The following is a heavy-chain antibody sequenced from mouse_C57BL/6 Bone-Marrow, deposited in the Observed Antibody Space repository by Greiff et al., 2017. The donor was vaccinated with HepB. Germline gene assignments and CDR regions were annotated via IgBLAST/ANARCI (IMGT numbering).Heavy chain of an antibody. CDR3: ARSIYFRYYAMDY. J-gene: IGHJ4*01. V-gene: IGHV1-7*01. CDR1: GYTFTSYW. D-gene: IGHD2-1*01. CDR2: INPSSGYT. Sequence: QVQLKESGAELAKPGASVKLSCKASGYTFTSYWMHWVKQRPGQGLEWIGYINPSSGYTKYNQKFKDKATLTADKSSSTAYMQLSSLTYEDSAVYYCARSIYFRYYAMDYWGQGTSVTVSS.